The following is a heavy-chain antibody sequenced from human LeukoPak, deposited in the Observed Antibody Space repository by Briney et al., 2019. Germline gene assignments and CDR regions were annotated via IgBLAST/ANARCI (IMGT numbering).Heavy chain of an antibody. D-gene: IGHD1-26*01. Sequence: ASVKVSCKASGYTFTSYYMHWVRQAPGQGLEWMGIINPSGGSTSYAQKFQGRVTMTRDMSTSTVYMELSSLRSEDTAVYYCARDWAYSGSPSDAFDIWGQGTMVTVSS. V-gene: IGHV1-46*01. J-gene: IGHJ3*02. CDR1: GYTFTSYY. CDR3: ARDWAYSGSPSDAFDI. CDR2: INPSGGST.